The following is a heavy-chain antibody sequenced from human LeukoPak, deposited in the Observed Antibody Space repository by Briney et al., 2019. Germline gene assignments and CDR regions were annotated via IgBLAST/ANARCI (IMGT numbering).Heavy chain of an antibody. D-gene: IGHD4-17*01. Sequence: PGGSLRLSCAASGFTFSSYGMHWVRQAPGKGLEWVALIWYDGSNKYYADSVKGRFTISRDNSKNTLYLQMNSLRAEDTAVYYCAREIDYGDYFDYWGQGTLVTVSS. V-gene: IGHV3-30*02. J-gene: IGHJ4*02. CDR1: GFTFSSYG. CDR2: IWYDGSNK. CDR3: AREIDYGDYFDY.